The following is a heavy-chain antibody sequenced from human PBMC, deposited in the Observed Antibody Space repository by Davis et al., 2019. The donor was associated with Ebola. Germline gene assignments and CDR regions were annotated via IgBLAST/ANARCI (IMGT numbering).Heavy chain of an antibody. CDR3: ARGWPSTVTTDYYGMDV. V-gene: IGHV4-34*01. Sequence: SETLSLTCAVYGGSFSGYYWSWIRQPPGKGLEWIGEINHSGSTNYNPSLKSRVTISVDTSKNQFSLKLSSVTAADTAVYYCARGWPSTVTTDYYGMDVWGKGTTVTVSS. CDR2: INHSGST. D-gene: IGHD4-17*01. CDR1: GGSFSGYY. J-gene: IGHJ6*04.